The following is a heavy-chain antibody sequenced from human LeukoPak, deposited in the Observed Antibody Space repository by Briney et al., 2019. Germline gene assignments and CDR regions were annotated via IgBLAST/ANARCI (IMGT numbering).Heavy chain of an antibody. V-gene: IGHV4-4*07. CDR3: ARDRYSSSWLYDAFDI. Sequence: SETLSLTCTVSGGSISSYYWSWIRQPAGKGLEWIGRIYPSGSTNYNPSLKSRVTMSVDTSKNQFSLKLSSVTAADTAVYYCARDRYSSSWLYDAFDIWGQGTMVTVSS. CDR2: IYPSGST. CDR1: GGSISSYY. D-gene: IGHD6-13*01. J-gene: IGHJ3*02.